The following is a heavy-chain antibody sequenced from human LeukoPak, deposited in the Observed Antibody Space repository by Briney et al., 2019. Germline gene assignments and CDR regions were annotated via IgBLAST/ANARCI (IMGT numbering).Heavy chain of an antibody. D-gene: IGHD3-16*01. Sequence: AGTLRLSCAVSGFTFSIYSMTWLRQAQGKGLEWVSAISSSGGSSSYEDSGQVRFTISRDNSKNNLYLQMLSLSVADASVYYCAKDLGYDYVWGEGNLYDYWGQGILVTVSS. CDR2: ISSSGGSS. CDR3: AKDLGYDYVWGEGNLYDY. J-gene: IGHJ4*02. V-gene: IGHV3-23*01. CDR1: GFTFSIYS.